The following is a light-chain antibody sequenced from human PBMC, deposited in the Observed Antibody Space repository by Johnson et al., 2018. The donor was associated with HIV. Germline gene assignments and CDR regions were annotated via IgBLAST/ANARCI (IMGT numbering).Light chain of an antibody. CDR1: SSNIGNNY. CDR3: GTWDSSLSAYV. V-gene: IGLV1-51*01. J-gene: IGLJ1*01. Sequence: QPVLTQPPSVSAAPGQKVTISCSGSSSNIGNNYVSWYQQVPGAAPKLLIFDNNKRPSGIPDRFSASQSGTSATLGITGLQTGDEADYYCGTWDSSLSAYVFGTGTKVTVL. CDR2: DNN.